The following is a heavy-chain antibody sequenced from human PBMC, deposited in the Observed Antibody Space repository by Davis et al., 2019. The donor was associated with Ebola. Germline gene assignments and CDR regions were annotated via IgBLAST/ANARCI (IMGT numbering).Heavy chain of an antibody. J-gene: IGHJ4*02. V-gene: IGHV4-39*01. D-gene: IGHD6-6*01. Sequence: SETLSLTCSVSGGSTTSGSHYWGWIRQPPGKGLEWIGSVYYSGTTSYNPSLKSRVTLFVDTSKNHFSLKLSSVTAADTAVYYCARQSSSSWGDYWGQGTLVTVSS. CDR2: VYYSGTT. CDR1: GGSTTSGSHY. CDR3: ARQSSSSWGDY.